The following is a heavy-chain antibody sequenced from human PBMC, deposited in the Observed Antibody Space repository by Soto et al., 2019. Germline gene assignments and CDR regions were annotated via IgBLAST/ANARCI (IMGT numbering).Heavy chain of an antibody. CDR1: GDTVTGYE. CDR3: ARVLTYYYDSSPGH. D-gene: IGHD3-22*01. Sequence: GASVKVACKASGDTVTGYEMHGVRQAPGQGLEWMGWINPNSGGTNYEQKFQGRVTMTRDTSISTAYMELSRLRSDDTAVYYCARVLTYYYDSSPGHWGQGTLVTVSS. J-gene: IGHJ4*02. CDR2: INPNSGGT. V-gene: IGHV1-2*02.